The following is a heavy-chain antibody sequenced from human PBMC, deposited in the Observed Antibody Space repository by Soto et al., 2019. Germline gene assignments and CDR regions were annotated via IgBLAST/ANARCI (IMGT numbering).Heavy chain of an antibody. V-gene: IGHV3-23*01. CDR1: GFTFSSYA. D-gene: IGHD6-13*01. J-gene: IGHJ4*02. CDR3: AKVWAQYSSSWVFDY. Sequence: EVQLLESGGGLVQPGGSLRLSCAASGFTFSSYAMSWVRQAPGKGLEWVSAISGSGGSTYYADSVKGRFTISRDNSKNMLYLEMNSLRGEDRAVYYCAKVWAQYSSSWVFDYWGQGTLVTVSS. CDR2: ISGSGGST.